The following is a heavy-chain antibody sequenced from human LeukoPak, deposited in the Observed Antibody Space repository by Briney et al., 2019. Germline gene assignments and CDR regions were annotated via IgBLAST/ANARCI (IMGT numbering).Heavy chain of an antibody. V-gene: IGHV7-4-1*02. CDR1: GYTFTSYA. CDR2: INTNTGNP. Sequence: ASVKVSCKASGYTFTSYAMNWVRQAPGQGLEWMGWINTNTGNPTYAQGFTGRFVFSLDTFVSTTYLQISSLKAEDTAVYYCARDGMGAMCNDYWGQGTLVTVSS. D-gene: IGHD1-26*01. J-gene: IGHJ4*02. CDR3: ARDGMGAMCNDY.